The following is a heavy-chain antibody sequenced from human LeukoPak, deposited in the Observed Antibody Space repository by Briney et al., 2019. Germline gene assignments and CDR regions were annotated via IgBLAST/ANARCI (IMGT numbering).Heavy chain of an antibody. V-gene: IGHV4-59*08. CDR1: GGSISSYY. CDR2: IYYSGST. J-gene: IGHJ5*02. CDR3: ASAYCGGDCYNDPIWFDP. Sequence: SETLSLTCTVSGGSISSYYWSWIRQPPGKGVEWIGYIYYSGSTNYNPSLKSRVTISVDTSKNQFSLKLSSVTAADTAVYYCASAYCGGDCYNDPIWFDPWGQGTLVTVSS. D-gene: IGHD2-21*02.